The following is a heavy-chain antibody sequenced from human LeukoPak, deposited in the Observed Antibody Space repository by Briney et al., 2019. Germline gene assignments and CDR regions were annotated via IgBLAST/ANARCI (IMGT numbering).Heavy chain of an antibody. V-gene: IGHV3-23*01. CDR2: ICGSDGSR. Sequence: GGSLRLSCAASGFTFSTYAMSWVRQAPGKGLEWVSAICGSDGSRHYADSVKGRFTISRDNSKNTLYPQMNSLRGEDTAVYYCAKGGSPSCYSSSGYWGQGTLVTVPS. CDR3: AKGGSPSCYSSSGY. J-gene: IGHJ4*02. CDR1: GFTFSTYA. D-gene: IGHD2-2*01.